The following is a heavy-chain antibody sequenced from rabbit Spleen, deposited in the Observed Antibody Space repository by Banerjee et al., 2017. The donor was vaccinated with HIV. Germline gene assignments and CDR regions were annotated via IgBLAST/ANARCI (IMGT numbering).Heavy chain of an antibody. V-gene: IGHV1S40*01. Sequence: QSLEESGGGLVKPEGSLKLSCTASGFSFSSNYYMCWVRQAPGKGLEWIACIDSGSSGFTYFASWAKGRFTISKTSSTTVTLQMTSLTVADTAIYFCARDSATSFSSYGMDLWGPGTLVTVS. CDR3: ARDSATSFSSYGMDL. CDR2: IDSGSSGFT. J-gene: IGHJ6*01. CDR1: GFSFSSNYY. D-gene: IGHD1-1*01.